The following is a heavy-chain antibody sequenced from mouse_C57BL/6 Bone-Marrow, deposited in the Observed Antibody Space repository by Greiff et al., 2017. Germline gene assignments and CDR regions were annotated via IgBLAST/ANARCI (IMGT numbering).Heavy chain of an antibody. J-gene: IGHJ1*03. CDR2: IYPRSGNT. CDR3: ACSGYYYGSNYLYFDV. Sequence: LVESGAELARPGASVKLSCKASGYTFTSYGISWVKQRTGQGLEWIGEIYPRSGNTYYNEKFKGKATLTAHKSSSTAYMELRSLTSEDSAVYFCACSGYYYGSNYLYFDVWGTGTTVTVSS. D-gene: IGHD1-1*01. V-gene: IGHV1-81*01. CDR1: GYTFTSYG.